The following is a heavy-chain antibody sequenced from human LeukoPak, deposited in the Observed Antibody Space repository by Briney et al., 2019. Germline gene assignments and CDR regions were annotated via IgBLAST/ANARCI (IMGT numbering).Heavy chain of an antibody. CDR1: GFTFHNYA. J-gene: IGHJ4*02. V-gene: IGHV3-43*02. Sequence: PGGSLRLSCAASGFTFHNYAMHWVRQAPGKGLEWVSLISGDGGGTYSADSVKGRFTLSRDNSNNSLYLQTNSLRPEDTALYYCAKDYCSGAICYFDYWGQGTLVTVSS. D-gene: IGHD2-15*01. CDR3: AKDYCSGAICYFDY. CDR2: ISGDGGGT.